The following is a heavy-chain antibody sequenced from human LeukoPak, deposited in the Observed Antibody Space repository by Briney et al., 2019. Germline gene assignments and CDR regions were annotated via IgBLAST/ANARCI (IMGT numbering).Heavy chain of an antibody. D-gene: IGHD2-21*02. CDR2: IAGSSGYI. V-gene: IGHV3-21*01. CDR3: ARDRGAYCGGDCYLGFDY. J-gene: IGHJ4*01. CDR1: GFTFSSNP. Sequence: GGSLRLSCAASGFTFSSNPMTWVRQAPGKGLEWVSSIAGSSGYISYADSVKGRFTISRDNAKKSLYLQMTSLTAEDTAVYYCARDRGAYCGGDCYLGFDYWGRGTLVTVSS.